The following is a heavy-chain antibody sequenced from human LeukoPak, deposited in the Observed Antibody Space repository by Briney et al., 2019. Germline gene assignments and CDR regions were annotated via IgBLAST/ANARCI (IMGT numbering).Heavy chain of an antibody. CDR3: ASLWFGELFNY. J-gene: IGHJ4*02. CDR2: IKQDGSEK. Sequence: GGSLRLSCAASGFTFSSYWMSWVRQAPGKGLEWVANIKQDGSEKYYVDSVKGRFTISRDNAKNSLYLQMNSLRAEDTAVYYCASLWFGELFNYWGQGTLVTVSS. D-gene: IGHD3-10*01. V-gene: IGHV3-7*01. CDR1: GFTFSSYW.